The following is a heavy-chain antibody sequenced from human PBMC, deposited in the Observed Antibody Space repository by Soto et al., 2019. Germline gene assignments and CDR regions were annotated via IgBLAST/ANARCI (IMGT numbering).Heavy chain of an antibody. CDR1: GFTLSSYA. CDR3: ARDITSSMVRGVIAV. J-gene: IGHJ6*04. V-gene: IGHV3-30-3*01. CDR2: ISYDGSNK. D-gene: IGHD3-10*01. Sequence: GGSLRLSCAASGFTLSSYAMHWVRQAPGKGLEWVAVISYDGSNKYYADSVKGRFTISRDNSKNTLYLQMNSLRAEDTAVYYYARDITSSMVRGVIAVWGKGTTVTVSS.